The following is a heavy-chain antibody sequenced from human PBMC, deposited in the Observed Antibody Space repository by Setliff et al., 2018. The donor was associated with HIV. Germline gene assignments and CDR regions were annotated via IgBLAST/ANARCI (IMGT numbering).Heavy chain of an antibody. CDR3: ARAGHYGDYVN. J-gene: IGHJ4*02. CDR1: GTTFSTYL. CDR2: IIPILGTE. D-gene: IGHD4-17*01. V-gene: IGHV1-69*10. Sequence: ASVKVSCKASGTTFSTYLFTWVRQAPGQGFEWMGGIIPILGTEKYAQKFHGRVTLTADMSTNTAYMELRSLTSEDTAVYYCARAGHYGDYVNWGQGTLVTVSS.